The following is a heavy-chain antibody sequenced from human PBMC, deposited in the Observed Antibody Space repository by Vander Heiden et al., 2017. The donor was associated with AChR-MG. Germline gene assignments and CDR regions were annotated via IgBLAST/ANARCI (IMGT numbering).Heavy chain of an antibody. CDR2: INQSGST. CDR1: GGSFSGYY. J-gene: IGHJ5*02. D-gene: IGHD2-8*01. Sequence: QVQLQQWGAGLLKPSETLSLTCAVYGGSFSGYYWSWIRQPPGKGLEWIGEINQSGSTNYNPSLKSRVTISVDTSKNQFSLKLSSVTAADTAVYYCARGRILYNNWFDPWGQGTLVTVSS. V-gene: IGHV4-34*01. CDR3: ARGRILYNNWFDP.